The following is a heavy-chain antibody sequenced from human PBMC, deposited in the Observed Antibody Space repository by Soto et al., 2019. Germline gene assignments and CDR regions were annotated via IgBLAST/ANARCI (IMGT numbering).Heavy chain of an antibody. CDR1: GGSVSSGSYY. D-gene: IGHD3-10*01. CDR2: IYYSGST. Sequence: PSEILSLTCTVSGGSVSSGSYYRSWIRQPPGKGLEWIGYIYYSGSTNYNPSLKSRVTISVDTSKNQFSLKLSSVTAADTAVYYCARDQITMVRGVSYYYGMDVWGQGTTVPVSS. V-gene: IGHV4-61*01. CDR3: ARDQITMVRGVSYYYGMDV. J-gene: IGHJ6*02.